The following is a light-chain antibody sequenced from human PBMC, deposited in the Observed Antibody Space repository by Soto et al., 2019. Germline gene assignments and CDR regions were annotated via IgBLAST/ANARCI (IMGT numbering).Light chain of an antibody. V-gene: IGLV2-14*01. J-gene: IGLJ2*01. CDR3: SSYTSSSTLVV. CDR1: SSDVGGYSF. Sequence: QSALTQPASVSESPGQSITISCTGTSSDVGGYSFVSWYQQHPGKAPKLMIYDVSNRPSGVSNRFSGSKSGNTASLTISGLQAEDEADYYCSSYTSSSTLVVFGGGTQLTVL. CDR2: DVS.